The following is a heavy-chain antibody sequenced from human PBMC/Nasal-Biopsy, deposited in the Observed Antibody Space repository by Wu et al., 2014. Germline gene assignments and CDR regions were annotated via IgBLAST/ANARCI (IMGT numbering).Heavy chain of an antibody. V-gene: IGHV4-39*01. J-gene: IGHJ6*03. Sequence: TLSLTCAVSGGSVSSDSHYWGWIRQTPGRGPEWLASIHHSGTTYYNPSLRGRGTTSVDTSKNQFSLRLTSVTAADTAAYFCARLSLIAVVPPMPRDMGYYYMDVWGKGTTVTVSS. D-gene: IGHD2-2*01. CDR1: GGSVSSDSHY. CDR3: ARLSLIAVVPPMPRDMGYYYMDV. CDR2: IHHSGTT.